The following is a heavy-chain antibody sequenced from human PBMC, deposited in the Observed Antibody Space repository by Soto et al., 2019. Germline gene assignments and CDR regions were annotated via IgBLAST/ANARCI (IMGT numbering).Heavy chain of an antibody. CDR1: GYTFTSYG. V-gene: IGHV1-18*01. CDR2: ISAYNGNT. J-gene: IGHJ4*02. Sequence: GASVKVSCKASGYTFTSYGISWVRQAPGQGLEWMGWISAYNGNTNYAQKLQGRVTMTTDKSTSTAYMELSSLRSEDTAVYYCARDRGIAVAGTAFDYWGQGTLVTVSS. CDR3: ARDRGIAVAGTAFDY. D-gene: IGHD6-19*01.